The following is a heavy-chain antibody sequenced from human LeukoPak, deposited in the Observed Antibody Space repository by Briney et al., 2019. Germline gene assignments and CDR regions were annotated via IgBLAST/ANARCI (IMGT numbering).Heavy chain of an antibody. J-gene: IGHJ5*02. V-gene: IGHV3-33*01. CDR3: ARDGYYYGSGSYTRET. CDR2: IWYDGSNK. CDR1: GFTFSSYG. D-gene: IGHD3-10*01. Sequence: PGGSLRLSCAASGFTFSSYGMHWVRQAPGKGLEWVAVIWYDGSNKYYADSVKGRFTISRDNSKNTLYLQMNSLRAEDTAVYYCARDGYYYGSGSYTRETWGQGTLVTASS.